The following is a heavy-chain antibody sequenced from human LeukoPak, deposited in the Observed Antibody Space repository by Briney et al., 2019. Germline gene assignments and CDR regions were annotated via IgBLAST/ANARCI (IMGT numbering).Heavy chain of an antibody. J-gene: IGHJ4*02. CDR3: AREVVTARTSDY. D-gene: IGHD2-21*02. V-gene: IGHV1-8*01. Sequence: GASVKVSCKASGYTFTSYDINWVRQATGQGLEWMGWMNPNSGNTGYAQKFQGRVTMTRNTSISTAYMELSSLRSEDTAVYYCAREVVTARTSDYWGQGTLVTVSS. CDR2: MNPNSGNT. CDR1: GYTFTSYD.